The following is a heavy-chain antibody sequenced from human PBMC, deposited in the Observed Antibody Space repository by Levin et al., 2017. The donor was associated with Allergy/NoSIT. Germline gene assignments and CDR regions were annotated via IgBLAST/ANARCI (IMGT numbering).Heavy chain of an antibody. CDR1: GFTFSDYY. J-gene: IGHJ4*02. Sequence: AGGSLRLSCAASGFTFSDYYMSWIRQAPGKGLEWISYIITSGTHTSYADSVKGRFTISRDNANNLVFLQMNSLRAEDTAVYYCASRYGSGTYYQGNNYWGQGTLVTVSS. CDR2: IITSGTHT. CDR3: ASRYGSGTYYQGNNY. V-gene: IGHV3-11*03. D-gene: IGHD3-10*01.